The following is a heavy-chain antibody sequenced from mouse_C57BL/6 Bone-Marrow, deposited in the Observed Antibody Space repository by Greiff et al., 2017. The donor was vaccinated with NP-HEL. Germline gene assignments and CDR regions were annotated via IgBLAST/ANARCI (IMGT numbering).Heavy chain of an antibody. J-gene: IGHJ1*03. Sequence: EVMLVESGGGLVQPKGSLKLSCAASGFTFNTYAMHWVRQPPGKGLEWVARIRSKSSNYATYYADSVKDRFTISRDDSQSMLYLQMNNLKTEDTAMYYCVRSFTTVVSWYFDVWGTGTTVTVSS. CDR1: GFTFNTYA. CDR2: IRSKSSNYAT. CDR3: VRSFTTVVSWYFDV. V-gene: IGHV10-3*01. D-gene: IGHD1-1*01.